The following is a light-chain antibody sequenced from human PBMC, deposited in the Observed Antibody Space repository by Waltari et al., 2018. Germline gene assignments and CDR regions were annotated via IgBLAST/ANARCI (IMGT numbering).Light chain of an antibody. CDR3: CSYAGTPYV. CDR2: EGS. J-gene: IGLJ1*01. CDR1: SSDVGSYNL. Sequence: QSALTQPASVSGSPGQSITISCTGTSSDVGSYNLVSWYQQHPGKAPKLMIYEGSKRPSGVSKRFSGSESGNTASLTISGLQAEDEADYYCCSYAGTPYVFGTGTKVTVL. V-gene: IGLV2-23*01.